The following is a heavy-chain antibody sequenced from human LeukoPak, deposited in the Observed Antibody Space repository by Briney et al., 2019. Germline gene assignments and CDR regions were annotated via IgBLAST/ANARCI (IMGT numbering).Heavy chain of an antibody. J-gene: IGHJ4*02. Sequence: ASVKVSCKASGYTFTSYGISWVRQAPGQGLEWMGWISAYNGNSNYAQKLQGRVTMTTDTSTSTAYMELRSLRSDDTAVYYCVLRSMVTASGAYFDYWGQGTLVTVSP. V-gene: IGHV1-18*01. CDR3: VLRSMVTASGAYFDY. D-gene: IGHD2-21*02. CDR1: GYTFTSYG. CDR2: ISAYNGNS.